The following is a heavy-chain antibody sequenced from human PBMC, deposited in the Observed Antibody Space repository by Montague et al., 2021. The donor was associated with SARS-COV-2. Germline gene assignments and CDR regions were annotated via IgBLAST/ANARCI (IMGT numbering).Heavy chain of an antibody. CDR1: GGSLSGYY. V-gene: IGHV4-34*01. Sequence: TLPLTCAVYGGSLSGYYWSWIRQPPGEGLEWIAEISHSGSTSYNPSLKSRVTISVDTSKNQYSLKLSSATAADTAVYYCARVPYRLLFVPRYYGMDVWGQGTTVTVSS. J-gene: IGHJ6*02. CDR2: ISHSGST. CDR3: ARVPYRLLFVPRYYGMDV. D-gene: IGHD2-2*01.